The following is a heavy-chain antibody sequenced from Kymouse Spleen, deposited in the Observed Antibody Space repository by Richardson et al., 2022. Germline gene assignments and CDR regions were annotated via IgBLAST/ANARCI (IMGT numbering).Heavy chain of an antibody. V-gene: IGHV3-48*02. CDR1: GFTFSSYS. D-gene: IGHD2-21*02. CDR2: ISSSSSTI. Sequence: EVQLVESGGGLVQPGGSLRLSCAASGFTFSSYSMNWVRQAPGKGLEWVSYISSSSSTIYYADSVKGRFTISRDNAKNSLYLQMNSLRDEDTAVYYCARRYSRGYYYGMDVWGQGTTVTVSS. CDR3: ARRYSRGYYYGMDV. J-gene: IGHJ6*02.